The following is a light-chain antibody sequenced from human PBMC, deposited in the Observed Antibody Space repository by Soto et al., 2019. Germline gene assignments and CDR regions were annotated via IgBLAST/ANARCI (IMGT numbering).Light chain of an antibody. J-gene: IGLJ2*01. CDR1: SSDVGGYNY. Sequence: QSALTQPASVSGSTGQSITISCTGTSSDVGGYNYVSWYQQHPGKAPKLMIYDVSNRPSGVSNRFSGSKSGNTASLTISGLQAEDEADYYCSSYTSSSTVVFCGGTKVTVL. CDR3: SSYTSSSTVV. CDR2: DVS. V-gene: IGLV2-14*01.